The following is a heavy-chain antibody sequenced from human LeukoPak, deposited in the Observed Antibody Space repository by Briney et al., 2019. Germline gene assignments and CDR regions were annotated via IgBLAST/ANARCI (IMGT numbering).Heavy chain of an antibody. D-gene: IGHD3-10*01. CDR3: ARDQGHYYGSGRYYYYYYMDV. Sequence: GSSVKVSCKASGGTFISYAISWVGQAPGQGGEWRGGIIPIFGTANYAQKFQGRVTITTDESTSTAYMELSGLRSEDTAVYYCARDQGHYYGSGRYYYYYYMDVWGKGTTVTVSS. CDR1: GGTFISYA. CDR2: IIPIFGTA. J-gene: IGHJ6*03. V-gene: IGHV1-69*05.